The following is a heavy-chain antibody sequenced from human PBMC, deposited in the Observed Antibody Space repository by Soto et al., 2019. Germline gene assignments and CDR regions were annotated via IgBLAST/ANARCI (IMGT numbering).Heavy chain of an antibody. J-gene: IGHJ4*02. Sequence: QVQLVQSGAEVKKPGSSVKVSCKASGGTFSSYAISWVRQAPGQGLEWMGGIIPIFGTANYAQKFQGRVTITADDSPSTPYMELNNRRSEDTAVYYCARVRYFVSSGLTRRYYFDYWGQGTLVTVSS. CDR1: GGTFSSYA. CDR2: IIPIFGTA. V-gene: IGHV1-69*01. CDR3: ARVRYFVSSGLTRRYYFDY. D-gene: IGHD3-22*01.